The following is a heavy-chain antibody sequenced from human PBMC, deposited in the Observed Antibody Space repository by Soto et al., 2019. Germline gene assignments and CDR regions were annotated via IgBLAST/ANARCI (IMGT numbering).Heavy chain of an antibody. Sequence: QVQLVQSGAEVKKPGASVKVSCKASGYTFTSYDINWVRQATGQGLEWMGWTNPNSGNTGYAQKFQGRVTMTRNTSISTAYMELSSLRSEDTAVYYCVRSGSPSYYYYGMDVWGQGTTVTVSS. V-gene: IGHV1-8*01. J-gene: IGHJ6*02. D-gene: IGHD3-3*01. CDR3: VRSGSPSYYYYGMDV. CDR1: GYTFTSYD. CDR2: TNPNSGNT.